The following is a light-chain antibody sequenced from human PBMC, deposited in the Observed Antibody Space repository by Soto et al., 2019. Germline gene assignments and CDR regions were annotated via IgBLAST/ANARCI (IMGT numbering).Light chain of an antibody. CDR3: SSYTSTSTLYV. CDR2: EVS. CDR1: SSDVGTYNY. Sequence: QSVLTQPASVSGSPGQSITISCTGTSSDVGTYNYVSWYQQYPGKAPKLIIYEVSDRPSGVSNRFSGSKSGNTASLTISGLQAEDEADYYCSSYTSTSTLYVFGTGTKVNVL. J-gene: IGLJ1*01. V-gene: IGLV2-14*01.